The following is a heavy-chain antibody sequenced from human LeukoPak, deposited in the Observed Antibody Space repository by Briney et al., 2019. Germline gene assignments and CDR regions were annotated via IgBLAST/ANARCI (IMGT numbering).Heavy chain of an antibody. D-gene: IGHD4-17*01. Sequence: ASVTVSCKASGYTFTSYGITWVRQAPGQGLEWMAWISAYNGKTNYAQRFQGRVTMTTDTSTSTAHMELRSLRSDDTAVYYCARDGPDYGDYINFDYWGQGTLVTVSS. CDR2: ISAYNGKT. CDR1: GYTFTSYG. V-gene: IGHV1-18*01. CDR3: ARDGPDYGDYINFDY. J-gene: IGHJ4*02.